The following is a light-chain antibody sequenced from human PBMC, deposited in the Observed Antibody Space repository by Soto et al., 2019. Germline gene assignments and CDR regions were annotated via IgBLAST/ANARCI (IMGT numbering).Light chain of an antibody. CDR2: LAS. Sequence: EIVLTQSPATLSSFPGDSVTLSCRASQAVNTRLAWYQHKPGQAPRLLIYLASNRAAGVPASFSGSGSGTDFTLTISDVEPEDFAVYDCHQRQSWPRTVGQGTKVDIK. V-gene: IGKV3-11*01. CDR1: QAVNTR. CDR3: HQRQSWPRT. J-gene: IGKJ1*01.